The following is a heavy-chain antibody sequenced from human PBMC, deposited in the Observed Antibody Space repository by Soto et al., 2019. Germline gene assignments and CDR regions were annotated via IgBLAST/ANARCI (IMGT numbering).Heavy chain of an antibody. CDR2: ISYDGSNK. D-gene: IGHD6-25*01. CDR1: GFTFSSYG. Sequence: QVQLVESGGGVVQPGRSLRLSCAASGFTFSSYGKHWVRQAPVKGLEWVAVISYDGSNKYYADSVKGRFTISRDNSKNTLYLQMNSLRAEDAAVYYCAKDRRPYYCYGMDVWGQGTTVTVSS. CDR3: AKDRRPYYCYGMDV. V-gene: IGHV3-30*18. J-gene: IGHJ6*02.